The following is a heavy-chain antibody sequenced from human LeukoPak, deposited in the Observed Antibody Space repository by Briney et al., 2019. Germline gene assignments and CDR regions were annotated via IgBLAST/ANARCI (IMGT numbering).Heavy chain of an antibody. D-gene: IGHD1-26*01. V-gene: IGHV4-59*10. J-gene: IGHJ3*02. CDR1: GGSFSGYY. Sequence: KPSETLSLTCAVYGGSFSGYYWSWIRQPAGKGLEWIGRIYTSGSTTYNPSLKSRVTMSVATSKNQFSLKMSSVTAANTAVYYCARVHCGLAPLPGATCAFDIWAKGQWSPSLQ. CDR3: ARVHCGLAPLPGATCAFDI. CDR2: IYTSGST.